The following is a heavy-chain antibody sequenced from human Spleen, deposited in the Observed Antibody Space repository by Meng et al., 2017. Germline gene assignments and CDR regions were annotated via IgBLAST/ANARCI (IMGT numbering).Heavy chain of an antibody. V-gene: IGHV4-61*08. CDR1: GGSISSGGYY. Sequence: QVELQESGPGLVKPSPTLSLTCTVSGGSISSGGYYWSWIRQPPGKGLEWIGYIYYGGRPNYNPSLKSRVTISLDTSKNEFSLKLSSVTAADTAVFYCARDSEYSYGVFDSWGQGTLVTVSS. CDR2: IYYGGRP. D-gene: IGHD3-16*01. J-gene: IGHJ4*02. CDR3: ARDSEYSYGVFDS.